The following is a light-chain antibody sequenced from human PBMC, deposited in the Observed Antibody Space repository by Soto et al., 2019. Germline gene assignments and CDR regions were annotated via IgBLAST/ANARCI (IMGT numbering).Light chain of an antibody. Sequence: DIVMTQSPDSLAVSLGERDTINCKSSQTVLYSSNNKYYLVWYQQKPGQPPKLLIYWASTRESGVPDRFSGSGSGTDFTLTISSLQAEDVAVYYCQQYYSTPPTFGQGTKLEIK. CDR1: QTVLYSSNNKYY. CDR2: WAS. CDR3: QQYYSTPPT. J-gene: IGKJ2*01. V-gene: IGKV4-1*01.